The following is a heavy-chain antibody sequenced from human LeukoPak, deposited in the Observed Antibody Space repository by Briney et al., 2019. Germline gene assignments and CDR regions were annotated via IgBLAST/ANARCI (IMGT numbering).Heavy chain of an antibody. D-gene: IGHD3-10*01. Sequence: PSETLSLTCTVSGGSISSGSYYWSWIRQPAGKGLEWIGRIYTSGSTNCNPSLKSRVTISVDTSKNQFSLKLSSVTAADTAVYYCALGGESFDYWGQGTLVTVSS. CDR1: GGSISSGSYY. J-gene: IGHJ4*02. CDR3: ALGGESFDY. CDR2: IYTSGST. V-gene: IGHV4-61*02.